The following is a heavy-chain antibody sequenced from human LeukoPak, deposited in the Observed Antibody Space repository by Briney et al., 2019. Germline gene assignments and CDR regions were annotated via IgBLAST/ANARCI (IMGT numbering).Heavy chain of an antibody. J-gene: IGHJ2*01. CDR1: GGTFSSYA. CDR3: VSDRSDGGYAESNGYPTFDL. D-gene: IGHD5-24*01. Sequence: SVKVSCKASGGTFSSYAISWVRQAPGQGLEWMGGIIPILGTANYAQKFQGRVTITADESTSTAYMELSSLRSEDTAVYYCVSDRSDGGYAESNGYPTFDLWGRGTLVTVSS. V-gene: IGHV1-69*13. CDR2: IIPILGTA.